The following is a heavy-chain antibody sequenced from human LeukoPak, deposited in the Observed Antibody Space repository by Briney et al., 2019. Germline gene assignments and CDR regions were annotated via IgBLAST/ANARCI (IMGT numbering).Heavy chain of an antibody. CDR3: AKAPTYYYCSGSHSVLDY. D-gene: IGHD3-10*01. CDR2: ISGGGGST. Sequence: PGGSLRLSCAVSGFTFTSYGMSWVRQAPGKGLEWVSSISGGGGSTHYADSVKGRFTISRDNSKNTLYLQMNSLRAEDTAVYYCAKAPTYYYCSGSHSVLDYWGQGTLVTVSS. J-gene: IGHJ4*02. V-gene: IGHV3-23*01. CDR1: GFTFTSYG.